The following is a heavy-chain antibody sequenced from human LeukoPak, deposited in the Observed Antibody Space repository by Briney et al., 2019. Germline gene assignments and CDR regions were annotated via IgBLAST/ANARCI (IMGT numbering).Heavy chain of an antibody. CDR2: IYYSGST. CDR1: GGSISSGDYY. J-gene: IGHJ4*02. CDR3: ARVSRDGYQLPWLCDY. Sequence: TSETLSLTCTVSGGSISSGDYYWSWIRQPPGKGLEWIGYIYYSGSTYYNPSLKSRVTISVDTSKNQFSLKLSSVTAADTAVYYCARVSRDGYQLPWLCDYWGQGTLVTASS. D-gene: IGHD2-2*01. V-gene: IGHV4-30-4*08.